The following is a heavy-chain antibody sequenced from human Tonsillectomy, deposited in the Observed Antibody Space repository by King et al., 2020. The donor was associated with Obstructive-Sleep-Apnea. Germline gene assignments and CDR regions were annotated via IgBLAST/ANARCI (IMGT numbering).Heavy chain of an antibody. D-gene: IGHD1-14*01. Sequence: EVQLVESGGGLVHPGGSLRLSCTASGFTFNYFAMFWVRQAPGKGLQWVSHITGSGGDSYYADSVKGRFTISRDNSRNTLYLQMNRLRAEDTAVYYCAKSELQDAHYYPMDVWGHGTTVAVSS. V-gene: IGHV3-23*04. CDR2: ITGSGGDS. J-gene: IGHJ6*02. CDR1: GFTFNYFA. CDR3: AKSELQDAHYYPMDV.